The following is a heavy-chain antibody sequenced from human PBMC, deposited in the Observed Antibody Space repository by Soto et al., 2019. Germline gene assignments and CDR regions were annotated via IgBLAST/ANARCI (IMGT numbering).Heavy chain of an antibody. V-gene: IGHV1-69*01. CDR1: GGGFSTYA. CDR3: ATEGTTVTRRFDY. J-gene: IGHJ4*02. CDR2: ITPIFDTT. D-gene: IGHD4-17*01. Sequence: QVQLVQSGAEVKKPGSSVKVSCKASGGGFSTYAITWVRQAPGQGLEWMGGITPIFDTTNYAQKFQGRVTITADESTTTVHMELTSLTSEDTAVYYCATEGTTVTRRFDYWGQGTLVTVSS.